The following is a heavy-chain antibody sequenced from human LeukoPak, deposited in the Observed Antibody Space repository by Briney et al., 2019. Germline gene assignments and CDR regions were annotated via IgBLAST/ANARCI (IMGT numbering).Heavy chain of an antibody. J-gene: IGHJ4*02. V-gene: IGHV4-4*02. Sequence: SAPGLAKPSGTLSLTCAVSGGSISSSNWWSWVRQPPGKGLEWIGEIYHSGSTNYNPSLKSRVTISVDKSKNQFSLKLSSVTAADTAVYYCARYRSTVTTAGFDYWGQGTLVTVSS. CDR2: IYHSGST. CDR3: ARYRSTVTTAGFDY. D-gene: IGHD4-17*01. CDR1: GGSISSSNW.